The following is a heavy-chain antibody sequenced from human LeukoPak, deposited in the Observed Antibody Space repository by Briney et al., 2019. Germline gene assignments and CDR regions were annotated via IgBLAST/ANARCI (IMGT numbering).Heavy chain of an antibody. CDR1: GGSISSGSYY. CDR2: IYTSGST. D-gene: IGHD1-26*01. CDR3: ARGVGATKSYFDY. Sequence: SSETLSLTCTVSGGSISSGSYYWSWIRQPAGKGLEWIGRIYTSGSTNYNPSLKSRVTISVDTSKNQFSLKLSSVTAADTAVYYCARGVGATKSYFDYWGQGTLVTVSS. J-gene: IGHJ4*02. V-gene: IGHV4-61*02.